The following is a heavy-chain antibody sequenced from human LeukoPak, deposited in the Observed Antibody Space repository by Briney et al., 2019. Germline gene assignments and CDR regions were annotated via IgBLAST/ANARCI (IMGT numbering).Heavy chain of an antibody. D-gene: IGHD1-1*01. CDR1: GGSFSGYP. CDR3: ARDVTGSASDY. CDR2: VNHSGST. J-gene: IGHJ4*02. V-gene: IGHV4-34*01. Sequence: SETLSLTCAVYGGSFSGYPWSWIRQSPGKGLEWIGEVNHSGSTNYNPSLKSRVTISVDTSKNQFSLRLSSVTAADTAVYYCARDVTGSASDYWGQGTLVTVSS.